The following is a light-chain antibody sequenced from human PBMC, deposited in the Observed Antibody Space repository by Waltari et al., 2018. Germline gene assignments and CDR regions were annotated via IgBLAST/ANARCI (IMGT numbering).Light chain of an antibody. CDR1: SSDVGGYNY. V-gene: IGLV2-14*03. CDR2: DVS. CDR3: SSYTSSSTLYV. J-gene: IGLJ1*01. Sequence: QSALTQPASVSGSPGQSITISCTGTSSDVGGYNYVSWYQQHPGKAPKLMIYDVSNRPSGVSNRFSGSQSGKTASLTISGLPAEDEADYYCSSYTSSSTLYVFGTGTKVTVL.